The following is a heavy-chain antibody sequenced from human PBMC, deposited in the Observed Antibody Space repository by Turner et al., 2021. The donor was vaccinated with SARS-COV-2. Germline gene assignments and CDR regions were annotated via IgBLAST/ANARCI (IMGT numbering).Heavy chain of an antibody. CDR2: IKQDRSEK. CDR3: ARLAGSSWHFDY. V-gene: IGHV3-7*01. CDR1: GFRFSCYW. J-gene: IGHJ4*02. Sequence: EVHLLESGGGLVLPGGSLRFPWAASGFRFSCYWMGWVRQAPGEGVGRVGNIKQDRSEKYYVDTVKGRFTISRDNAKNSLYLQMDSLGDEDTAVYYCARLAGSSWHFDYWGQGTLVTVSS. D-gene: IGHD6-13*01.